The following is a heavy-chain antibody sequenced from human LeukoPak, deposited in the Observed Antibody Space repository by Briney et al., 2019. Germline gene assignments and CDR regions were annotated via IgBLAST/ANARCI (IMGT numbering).Heavy chain of an antibody. J-gene: IGHJ4*02. CDR1: GGSISSGGYS. V-gene: IGHV4-30-2*01. CDR2: IYHSGST. Sequence: SETLSLTCAVSGGSISSGGYSWSWIRQPPGTGLEWIGYIYHSGSTYYNPSLKSRVTISVDRSKNQFSLKLSSVTAADTAVYYCARVSMVRGIDYWGQGTLVTVSS. CDR3: ARVSMVRGIDY. D-gene: IGHD3-10*01.